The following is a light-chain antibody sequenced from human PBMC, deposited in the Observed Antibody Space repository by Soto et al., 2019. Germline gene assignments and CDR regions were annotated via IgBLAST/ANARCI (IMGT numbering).Light chain of an antibody. V-gene: IGLV2-14*01. CDR3: SSHTSSTYWV. CDR2: EVT. J-gene: IGLJ3*02. Sequence: QSVLTQPASVSGSPGQSITISCTGTTSAIGRYNFVSWYQQHPGKAPKLIIYEVTVRPSGLSNRFSGSKSGTTASLTISGLQPEDEADYYCSSHTSSTYWVFGGGTKLTVL. CDR1: TSAIGRYNF.